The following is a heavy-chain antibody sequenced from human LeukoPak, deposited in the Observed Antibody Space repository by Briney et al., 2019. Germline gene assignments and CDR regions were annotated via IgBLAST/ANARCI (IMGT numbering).Heavy chain of an antibody. CDR3: ASDYGGNSAFDI. CDR1: GGTFSSYA. D-gene: IGHD4-23*01. V-gene: IGHV1-69*13. CDR2: IIPIFGTA. Sequence: GASVNVSFKASGGTFSSYAISWVRQAPGQGLEWMGGIIPIFGTANYAQKFQGRVTITADESTSTAYMELSSLRSEDTAVYYCASDYGGNSAFDIWGQGTMVTVSS. J-gene: IGHJ3*02.